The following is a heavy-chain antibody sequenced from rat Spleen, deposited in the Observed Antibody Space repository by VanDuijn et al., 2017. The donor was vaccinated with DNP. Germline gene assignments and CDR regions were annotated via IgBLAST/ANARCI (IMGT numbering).Heavy chain of an antibody. CDR3: IRDTAY. CDR2: ITNGGGAT. CDR1: GFTFSYYY. V-gene: IGHV5S23*01. Sequence: EVQLVESGGGLVQPGRSLKLYCTASGFTFSYYYMVWVRQAPTKGLEWVESITNGGGATYYRDSVKGRFTISRDNGKSTLYLQMDSLRSEDTATYYCIRDTAYWGQGTLVTVSS. D-gene: IGHD2-1*01. J-gene: IGHJ3*01.